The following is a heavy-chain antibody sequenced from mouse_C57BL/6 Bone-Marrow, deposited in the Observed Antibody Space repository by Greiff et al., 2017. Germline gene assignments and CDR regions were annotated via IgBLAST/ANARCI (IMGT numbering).Heavy chain of an antibody. J-gene: IGHJ1*03. Sequence: QVQLQQSGPELVKPGASVKISCKASGYSFTSYYIHWVKQRPGQGLEWIGWIYPGSGNTKYNEKFKGKATLTADTSSSTAYMQLSSLTSEDSAVYYCATDYDWYFDVWGTGTTVTVSS. CDR2: IYPGSGNT. V-gene: IGHV1-66*01. D-gene: IGHD2-4*01. CDR1: GYSFTSYY. CDR3: ATDYDWYFDV.